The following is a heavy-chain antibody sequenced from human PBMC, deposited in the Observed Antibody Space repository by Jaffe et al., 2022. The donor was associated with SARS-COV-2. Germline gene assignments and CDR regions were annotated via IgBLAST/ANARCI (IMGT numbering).Heavy chain of an antibody. CDR2: ISYDGSNK. D-gene: IGHD3-3*01. CDR1: GFTFSSYG. J-gene: IGHJ4*02. CDR3: ANAKITIFENYFDY. Sequence: QVQLVESGGGVVQPGRSLRLSCAASGFTFSSYGMHWVRQAPGKGLEWVAVISYDGSNKYYADSVKGRFTISRDNSKNTLYLQMNSLRAEDTAVYYCANAKITIFENYFDYWGQGTLVTVSS. V-gene: IGHV3-30*18.